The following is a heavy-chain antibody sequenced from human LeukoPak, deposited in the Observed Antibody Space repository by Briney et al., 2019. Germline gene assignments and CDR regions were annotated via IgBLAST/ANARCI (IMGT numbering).Heavy chain of an antibody. CDR2: IYYSGST. Sequence: SETLSLTCTVSGGSISSSSYYWGWIRQPPGKGLEWIGSIYYSGSTYYNPSLKSRVTISVDTSKNQFSLKLSSVTAADTAVYYCARGLWFGELFGFDYWGQGTLVTVSS. V-gene: IGHV4-39*07. CDR3: ARGLWFGELFGFDY. D-gene: IGHD3-10*01. CDR1: GGSISSSSYY. J-gene: IGHJ4*02.